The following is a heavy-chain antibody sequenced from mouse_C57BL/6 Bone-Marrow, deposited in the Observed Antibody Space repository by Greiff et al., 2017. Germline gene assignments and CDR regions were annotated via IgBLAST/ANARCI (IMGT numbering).Heavy chain of an antibody. CDR1: GYAFSSSW. J-gene: IGHJ4*01. Sequence: VQLQQSGPELVKPGASVKISCKASGYAFSSSWMNWVKQRPGKGLEWIGRIYPGDGDTNYNGKFKGKATLTADKSSSTAYMQLSSLTSEDSAVYFCARCRNYAMDYWGQGTSVTVSS. D-gene: IGHD6-1*01. CDR2: IYPGDGDT. V-gene: IGHV1-82*01. CDR3: ARCRNYAMDY.